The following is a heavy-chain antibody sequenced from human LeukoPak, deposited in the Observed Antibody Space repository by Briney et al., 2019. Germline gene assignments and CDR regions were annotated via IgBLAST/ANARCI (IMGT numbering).Heavy chain of an antibody. J-gene: IGHJ4*02. Sequence: GGSLRLSCAASGFTFDDYAMHWVRQAPGKGLEWVSGISWNSGSIGYADSVKGRFTISRDNAKNSLYLQMNSLRAEDTALYYCAKDIYYYDSSYFDYWGQGTLVTVSS. D-gene: IGHD3-22*01. V-gene: IGHV3-9*01. CDR1: GFTFDDYA. CDR3: AKDIYYYDSSYFDY. CDR2: ISWNSGSI.